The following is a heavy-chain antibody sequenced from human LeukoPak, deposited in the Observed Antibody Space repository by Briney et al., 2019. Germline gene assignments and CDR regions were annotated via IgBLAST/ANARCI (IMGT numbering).Heavy chain of an antibody. Sequence: GASVKVSCKASGYTFTGYYMHWVRQAPGQGLEWMGWISAYNGNTNYAQKLQGRVTMTTDTSTSTAYMELRSLRSDDTAVYYCARAGRIAAAGNWFDPWGQGTLVTVSS. CDR1: GYTFTGYY. D-gene: IGHD6-13*01. V-gene: IGHV1-18*04. CDR3: ARAGRIAAAGNWFDP. J-gene: IGHJ5*02. CDR2: ISAYNGNT.